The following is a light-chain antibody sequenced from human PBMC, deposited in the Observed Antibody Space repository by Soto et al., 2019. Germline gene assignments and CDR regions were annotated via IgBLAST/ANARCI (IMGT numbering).Light chain of an antibody. CDR1: SGDVGGYDY. J-gene: IGLJ1*01. V-gene: IGLV2-14*01. CDR3: SSHTSGSTRV. Sequence: QSVLTQPASVSGSPGQSIAISCTGTSGDVGGYDYVSWYQQHPDKAPKLMIYEVTKRPSWVSNRFSGSKSGNTDSLTISGLQPEDEADYYCSSHTSGSTRVFGSGTKVTVL. CDR2: EVT.